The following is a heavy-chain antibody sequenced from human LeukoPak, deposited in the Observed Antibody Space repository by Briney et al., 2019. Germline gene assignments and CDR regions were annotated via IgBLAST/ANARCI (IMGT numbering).Heavy chain of an antibody. CDR2: ISGRGGTNT. CDR3: ASTFAPSLIPSWFDP. V-gene: IGHV3-21*01. CDR1: GFTFSRFG. D-gene: IGHD2/OR15-2a*01. Sequence: PGGSLRLSCAASGFTFSRFGMNWVRQAPGKGLEWVSAISGRGGTNTYYGDSAKGRFTISRDNAKNSLYLQMNSLRAEDTAVYYCASTFAPSLIPSWFDPWGQGTLVTVSS. J-gene: IGHJ5*02.